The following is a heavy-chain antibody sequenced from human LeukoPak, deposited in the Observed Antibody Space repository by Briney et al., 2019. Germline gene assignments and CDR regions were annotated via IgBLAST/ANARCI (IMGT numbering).Heavy chain of an antibody. J-gene: IGHJ4*02. CDR2: SIPIFGTA. V-gene: IGHV1-69*06. D-gene: IGHD4-17*01. Sequence: SSVKLSCKASGCTFSSYAISWVRQAPGQGLEWMGGSIPIFGTANYAQKYQGRVTITADKSTSTAHIDRWRPRPHDTAVYYCARDGTTELALSAYWGQGTLVTVSS. CDR1: GCTFSSYA. CDR3: ARDGTTELALSAY.